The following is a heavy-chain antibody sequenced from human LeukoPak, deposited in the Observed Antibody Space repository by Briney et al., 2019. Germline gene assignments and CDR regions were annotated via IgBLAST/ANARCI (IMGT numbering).Heavy chain of an antibody. CDR1: GLTFSSYA. CDR2: FSASGGST. V-gene: IGHV3-23*01. D-gene: IGHD1-26*01. CDR3: AKGNSGSYLMHFDY. J-gene: IGHJ4*02. Sequence: GGSLRLSCAASGLTFSSYAMSWVRQAPGKGLEWVSGFSASGGSTYYADSVKGRFTISRDNSKNTLYLQMNSLRAEDTAVYYCAKGNSGSYLMHFDYWGQGTLVTVSS.